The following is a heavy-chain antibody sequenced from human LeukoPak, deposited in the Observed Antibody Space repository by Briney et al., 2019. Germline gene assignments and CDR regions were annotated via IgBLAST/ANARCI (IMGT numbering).Heavy chain of an antibody. CDR3: ARDLAFSS. D-gene: IGHD2/OR15-2a*01. CDR1: GFTFSDHY. V-gene: IGHV3-72*01. CDR2: TRNKANSYTT. J-gene: IGHJ4*02. Sequence: GGSLRLSCAASGFTFSDHYMDWVRQAPGKGLEWVGRTRNKANSYTTEYAASVKGRFTISRDDSKNSLYLQMNSLRAEDTAVYYCARDLAFSSGGQGTLVTVSS.